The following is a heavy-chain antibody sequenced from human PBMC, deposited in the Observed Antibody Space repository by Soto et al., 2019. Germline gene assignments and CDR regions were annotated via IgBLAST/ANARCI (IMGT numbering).Heavy chain of an antibody. CDR1: GYTFTSYA. Sequence: ASVKVSCKASGYTFTSYAMHWVRQAPGQRLEWMGWINAGNGNTKYSQKFQGRVTITRDTSASTAYMELSSLRSEDTAVYYCARDPTYYDFWSGYPEAGFDYWGQGTLVTVAS. V-gene: IGHV1-3*01. D-gene: IGHD3-3*01. CDR2: INAGNGNT. J-gene: IGHJ4*02. CDR3: ARDPTYYDFWSGYPEAGFDY.